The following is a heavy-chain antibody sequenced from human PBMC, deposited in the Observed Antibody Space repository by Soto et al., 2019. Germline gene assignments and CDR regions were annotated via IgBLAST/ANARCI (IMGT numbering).Heavy chain of an antibody. CDR3: ARATEWNALDI. D-gene: IGHD3-3*01. Sequence: DVQLVETGGGLIQPGGSLRLSCAASGFSVSGDYMNWVRQGPGKGLEWVSVIYRGGTTYYADSVRGRFTISRDDSENTLSLQMSSLRAEDTAVYYCARATEWNALDIWGQGTMVTVSS. J-gene: IGHJ3*02. CDR2: IYRGGTT. V-gene: IGHV3-53*02. CDR1: GFSVSGDY.